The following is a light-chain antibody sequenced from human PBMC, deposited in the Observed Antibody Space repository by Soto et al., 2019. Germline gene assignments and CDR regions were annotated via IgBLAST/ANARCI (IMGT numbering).Light chain of an antibody. Sequence: QSVLTQPPSASGTPGQRVTISCSGSTSNIRSNTVSWYQPLPGTAPKLFIYGNDQRPAGVPDRFSGSKSGMSASLAISGLQSDDESDYFCATWDDMLDGLIFGGGTKVTVL. V-gene: IGLV1-44*01. J-gene: IGLJ2*01. CDR3: ATWDDMLDGLI. CDR2: GND. CDR1: TSNIRSNT.